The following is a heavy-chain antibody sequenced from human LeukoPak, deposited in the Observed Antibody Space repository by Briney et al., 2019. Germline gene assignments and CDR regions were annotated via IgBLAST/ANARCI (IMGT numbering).Heavy chain of an antibody. CDR3: AKVGDDFWSGYYRRPGDYYYYGMDV. CDR2: IGAGGTFT. Sequence: PGGSLRLSCTASGFTFSSYAMNWVRQAPGKGLEWVSGIGAGGTFTYYADSVKGRFTIFRDNSRNTLYLQMNSLRAEDTAVYYCAKVGDDFWSGYYRRPGDYYYYGMDVWGQGTTVTVSS. V-gene: IGHV3-23*01. CDR1: GFTFSSYA. D-gene: IGHD3-3*01. J-gene: IGHJ6*02.